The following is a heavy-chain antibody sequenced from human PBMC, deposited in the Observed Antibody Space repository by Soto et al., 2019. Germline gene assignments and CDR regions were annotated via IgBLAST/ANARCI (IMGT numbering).Heavy chain of an antibody. J-gene: IGHJ4*01. CDR1: GGSISSSSYY. CDR2: IYYSGST. CDR3: ARSTIAPHLFMYPFDY. V-gene: IGHV4-39*01. Sequence: PSETLSLTCTASGGSISSSSYYWGWIRQPPGKGLEWIGSIYYSGSTYYNPSLKSRVTISVDTSKNQFSLKLSSVTAADTAVYYCARSTIAPHLFMYPFDYWGQGTLVTVSS. D-gene: IGHD6-6*01.